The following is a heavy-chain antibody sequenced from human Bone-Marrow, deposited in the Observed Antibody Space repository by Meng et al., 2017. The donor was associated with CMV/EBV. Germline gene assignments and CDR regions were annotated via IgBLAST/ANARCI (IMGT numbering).Heavy chain of an antibody. Sequence: LTCSVSGGSISNSSYYWGWIRQPPGKGLEWIGNIYYSGRTYYNGPPKSRVTISVDTSKNQFSLKLSSVTAADTAVYYCARLANWFDPWGQGALVTVSS. CDR1: GGSISNSSYY. CDR3: ARLANWFDP. J-gene: IGHJ5*02. CDR2: IYYSGRT. V-gene: IGHV4-39*07.